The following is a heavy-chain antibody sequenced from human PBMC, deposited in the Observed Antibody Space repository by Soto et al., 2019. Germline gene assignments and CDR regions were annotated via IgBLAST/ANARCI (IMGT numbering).Heavy chain of an antibody. CDR1: GFTFSSYG. J-gene: IGHJ6*02. D-gene: IGHD2-21*02. V-gene: IGHV3-30*18. CDR2: ISYDGSNK. CDR3: AKAERQFVVTAMGYYYYGMDV. Sequence: PGGSLRLSCAASGFTFSSYGMHWVRQAPGKGLEWVAVISYDGSNKYYADSVKGRFTISRDNSKNTLYLQMNSLRAEDTAVYYCAKAERQFVVTAMGYYYYGMDVWGQGTTVTV.